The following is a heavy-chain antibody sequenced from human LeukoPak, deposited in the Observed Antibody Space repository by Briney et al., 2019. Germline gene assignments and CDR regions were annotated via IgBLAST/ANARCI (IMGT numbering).Heavy chain of an antibody. CDR1: GGTFSSYV. D-gene: IGHD3-10*01. V-gene: IGHV1-69*13. CDR3: ARDKERITMVRVYHAFDI. CDR2: IIPIFGTA. J-gene: IGHJ3*02. Sequence: GASVKVSCKASGGTFSSYVISWVRQAPGQGLEWMGGIIPIFGTANYAQKFQGRVTITADESTSTAYMELSRLRSDDTAVYYCARDKERITMVRVYHAFDIWGQGTMVTVSS.